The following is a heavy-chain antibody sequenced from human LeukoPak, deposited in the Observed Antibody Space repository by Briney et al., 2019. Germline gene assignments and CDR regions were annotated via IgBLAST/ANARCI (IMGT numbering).Heavy chain of an antibody. CDR1: GGSISSYY. CDR3: ARERIVATIGNWFDP. J-gene: IGHJ5*02. CDR2: IYYSGST. Sequence: SETLSLTCTVSGGSISSYYWSWIRQPPGKGLEWIGYIYYSGSTNYNPSLKSRVTISVDTSKNQFSLKLSSVTAADTAVYYRARERIVATIGNWFDPWGQGTLVTVSS. V-gene: IGHV4-59*01. D-gene: IGHD5-12*01.